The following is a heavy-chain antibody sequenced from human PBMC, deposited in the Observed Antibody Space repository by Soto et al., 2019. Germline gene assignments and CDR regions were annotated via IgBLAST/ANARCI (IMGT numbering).Heavy chain of an antibody. V-gene: IGHV3-23*01. CDR1: GFTFSSYA. J-gene: IGHJ4*02. D-gene: IGHD5-12*01. CDR2: ISGSGGST. CDR3: AKGDRGPPLH. Sequence: ESLLLSCAASGFTFSSYAMSWVRQAPGKGLEWVSAISGSGGSTYYADSVKGRFTISRDNSKNTLYLQMNSLRAEDTAVYYCAKGDRGPPLHWGQGTLVTVSS.